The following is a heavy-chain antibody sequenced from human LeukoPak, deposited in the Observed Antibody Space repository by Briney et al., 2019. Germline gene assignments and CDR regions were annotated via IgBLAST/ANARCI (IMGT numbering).Heavy chain of an antibody. J-gene: IGHJ4*02. CDR2: INHSGST. CDR1: GGSFSGYY. CDR3: ARGQGVVPLFDY. V-gene: IGHV4-34*01. D-gene: IGHD3-3*01. Sequence: SETLSLTCAVYGGSFSGYYWSWIRQPPGKGLEWIGEINHSGSTNYNPSLKSRVTISVDTSKNQFSLKLSSVTAADTAVYYCARGQGVVPLFDYWGQGTLVTVSS.